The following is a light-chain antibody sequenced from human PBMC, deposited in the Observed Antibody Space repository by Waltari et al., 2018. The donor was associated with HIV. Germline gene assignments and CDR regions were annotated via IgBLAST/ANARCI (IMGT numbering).Light chain of an antibody. V-gene: IGLV2-14*01. Sequence: SALTQPASVSGSPGQSFTISCPGTTLDVGLYNYVSWYQQHSGKAPKVMIYEVSHRPSGVSHRFSGSKSGNTASLTISGLQAEDEADYYCCSYTIGRTLVFGTGTKVAV. CDR3: CSYTIGRTLV. CDR2: EVS. J-gene: IGLJ1*01. CDR1: TLDVGLYNY.